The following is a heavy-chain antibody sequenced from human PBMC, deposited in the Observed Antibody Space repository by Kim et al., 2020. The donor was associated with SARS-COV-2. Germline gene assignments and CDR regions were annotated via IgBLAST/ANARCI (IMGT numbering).Heavy chain of an antibody. CDR3: ARDSTGYFDS. J-gene: IGHJ4*02. Sequence: NPTHAPGVTGRFVFSLDTSVRTAYLQVSSLKAEDTAVYYCARDSTGYFDSWGQGTLVTVSS. D-gene: IGHD2-8*02. CDR2: NP. V-gene: IGHV7-4-1*02.